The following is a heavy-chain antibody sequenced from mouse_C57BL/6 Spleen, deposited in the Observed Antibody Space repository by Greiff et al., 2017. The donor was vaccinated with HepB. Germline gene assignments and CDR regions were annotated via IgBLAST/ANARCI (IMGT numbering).Heavy chain of an antibody. D-gene: IGHD1-1*01. CDR3: ARKDYGSRGYYFDY. CDR1: GYTFTDYY. CDR2: INPYNGGT. V-gene: IGHV1-19*01. J-gene: IGHJ2*01. Sequence: EVQLQQSGPVLVKPGASVKMSCKASGYTFTDYYMNWVKQSHGKSLEWIGVINPYNGGTSYNQKFKGKATLTVDKSSSTAYMELNSLTSEDSAVYYCARKDYGSRGYYFDYWGQGTTLTVSS.